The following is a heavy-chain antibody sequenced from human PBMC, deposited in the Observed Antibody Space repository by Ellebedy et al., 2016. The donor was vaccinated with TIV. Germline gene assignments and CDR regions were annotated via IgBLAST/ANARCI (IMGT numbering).Heavy chain of an antibody. CDR2: INTNTGNP. CDR1: GYSFTSYS. V-gene: IGHV7-4-1*02. Sequence: AASVKVSCKASGYSFTSYSINWMRRAPGQGLEWMGWINTNTGNPAYAQGFTGRFVFSLDTSVSTAYLQINSLKTDDTAVYYCARGQVVHSATFDQWGQGTLVTVSS. CDR3: ARGQVVHSATFDQ. D-gene: IGHD2-15*01. J-gene: IGHJ4*02.